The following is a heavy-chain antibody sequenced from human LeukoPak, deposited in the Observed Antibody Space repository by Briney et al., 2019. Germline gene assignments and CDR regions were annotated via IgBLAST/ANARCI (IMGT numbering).Heavy chain of an antibody. CDR1: GFTFSSYW. V-gene: IGHV3-74*01. Sequence: GGSLRLSCAASGFTFSSYWMHWVRQAPGKGLVWVSRINSDGSSTSYADSVRGRFTISRDNAKNTLYPQVNSLRAEDTAVYYCARGRGTYYDFWSGYQIDYWGQGTLVTVSS. CDR2: INSDGSST. D-gene: IGHD3-3*01. J-gene: IGHJ4*02. CDR3: ARGRGTYYDFWSGYQIDY.